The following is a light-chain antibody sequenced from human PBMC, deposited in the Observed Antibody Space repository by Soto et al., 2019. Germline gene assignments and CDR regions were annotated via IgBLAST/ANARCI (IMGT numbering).Light chain of an antibody. CDR2: QDS. CDR3: QALDSSTAPVV. CDR1: KLGDKY. V-gene: IGLV3-1*01. J-gene: IGLJ2*01. Sequence: SYELPQPPSVSVSPGQTASITCSGDKLGDKYACWYQQKPGQSPVRVIYQDSKRPSGIPERFSGSNSGNTATLTISGTQAMDEADYSCQALDSSTAPVVFGGGTKLTVL.